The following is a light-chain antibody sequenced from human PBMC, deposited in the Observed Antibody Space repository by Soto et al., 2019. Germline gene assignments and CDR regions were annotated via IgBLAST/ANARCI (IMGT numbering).Light chain of an antibody. CDR2: GAS. CDR1: QSVTSTY. CDR3: QQYDSSPIT. V-gene: IGKV3-20*01. J-gene: IGKJ5*01. Sequence: EIVLTQSAGTLSLYPGERATLSCRASQSVTSTYLAWYQQKPGQAPRLLIYGASSRATGIPDRLSGSGSGTDFTLTISRLDPEDFAVYYCQQYDSSPITFGQGTRLEIK.